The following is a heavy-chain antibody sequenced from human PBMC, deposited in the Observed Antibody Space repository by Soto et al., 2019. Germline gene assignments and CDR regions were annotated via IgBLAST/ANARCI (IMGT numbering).Heavy chain of an antibody. J-gene: IGHJ5*02. CDR2: ISVSGSIK. CDR1: GFTFSSYS. D-gene: IGHD3-22*01. CDR3: ARDRGMNYYDSSGYNWFDP. Sequence: GGSLRLSCAASGFTFSSYSMNWVRRAPGKGLEWVSFISVSGSIKYYADSVRGRFTISRDNAKNSLFLEMNSLTDEDSAVYYCARDRGMNYYDSSGYNWFDPWGQGTLVTVSS. V-gene: IGHV3-48*02.